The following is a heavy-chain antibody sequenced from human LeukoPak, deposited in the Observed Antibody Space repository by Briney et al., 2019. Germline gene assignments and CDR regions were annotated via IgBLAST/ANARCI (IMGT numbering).Heavy chain of an antibody. V-gene: IGHV3-23*01. J-gene: IGHJ1*01. CDR2: FTTNGGRT. CDR3: AIMHGYYDGTGYWVQ. Sequence: GGALRLSCGASGFTFCRHGMSWGRPAPGEGLGGVSFFTTNGGRTSYADSVEGRFTISRDNPRNTLYMQMNSLRDEDTAVYYCAIMHGYYDGTGYWVQWGQGTLVTVSS. CDR1: GFTFCRHG. D-gene: IGHD3-22*01.